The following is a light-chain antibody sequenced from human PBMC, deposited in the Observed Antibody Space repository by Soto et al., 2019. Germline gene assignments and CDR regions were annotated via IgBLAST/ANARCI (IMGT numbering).Light chain of an antibody. Sequence: QSALTQPPSASGSVGQSVTISCTGTSSDIGGYNYVSWYQQLPGKAPKLMIYEVNKRPSGVPDRFSGSKSGNTASLTVSGLQVEDEADYYCCSYAGDNNVVFGGGTKLTVL. CDR1: SSDIGGYNY. J-gene: IGLJ2*01. V-gene: IGLV2-8*01. CDR3: CSYAGDNNVV. CDR2: EVN.